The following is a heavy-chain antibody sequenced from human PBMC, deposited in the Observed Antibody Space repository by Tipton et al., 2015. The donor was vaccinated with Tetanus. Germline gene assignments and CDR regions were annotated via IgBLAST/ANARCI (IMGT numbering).Heavy chain of an antibody. CDR1: GASFSDYY. V-gene: IGHV4-34*01. Sequence: TLSLTCAVYGASFSDYYWSWIRQAPGKGLEWIGEINHSGSTNHNPSLKSRVTLSVDTSKNQFSLKLRSVTAADTAVYYCARDHGITWGGMGYYYGMDVWGQGTTVTVSS. J-gene: IGHJ6*02. D-gene: IGHD3-16*01. CDR3: ARDHGITWGGMGYYYGMDV. CDR2: INHSGST.